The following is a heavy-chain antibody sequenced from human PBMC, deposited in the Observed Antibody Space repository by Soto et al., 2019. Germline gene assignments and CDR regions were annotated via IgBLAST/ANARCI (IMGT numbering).Heavy chain of an antibody. CDR1: GFTFSNAW. J-gene: IGHJ4*02. CDR3: TTASGYSCSWYRYYFDY. V-gene: IGHV3-15*01. CDR2: IKSKTDGGTT. D-gene: IGHD6-13*01. Sequence: EVQLVESGGGLVKPGGSLRLSCAASGFTFSNAWMSWVRQAPGKGLEWVGRIKSKTDGGTTDYAAPVKGRFTISRDDSKNTLYLQMNSLKTEDTAVYYCTTASGYSCSWYRYYFDYWGQGTLVTVSS.